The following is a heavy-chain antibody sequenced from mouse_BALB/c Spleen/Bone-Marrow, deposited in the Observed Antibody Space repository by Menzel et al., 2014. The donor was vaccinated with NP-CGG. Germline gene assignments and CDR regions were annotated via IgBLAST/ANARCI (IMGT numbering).Heavy chain of an antibody. Sequence: EVMLVESGGGLVQPGGSRKLSCAASGFTFSSFGMHWVRQAPEKGLEWVAYISSGSGTIYCADTVMGRFTISRDNPKNTLFLQMTSLRSEDTAMYYCARSGSSSGYFDYWGQGTTLTVSS. J-gene: IGHJ2*01. V-gene: IGHV5-17*02. CDR1: GFTFSSFG. D-gene: IGHD1-1*01. CDR3: ARSGSSSGYFDY. CDR2: ISSGSGTI.